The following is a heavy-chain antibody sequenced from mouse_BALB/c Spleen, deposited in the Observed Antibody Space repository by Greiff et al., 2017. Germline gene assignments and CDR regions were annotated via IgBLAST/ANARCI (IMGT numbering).Heavy chain of an antibody. CDR2: RSYDGSN. J-gene: IGHJ4*01. V-gene: IGHV3-6*02. CDR1: GYSITSGYY. D-gene: IGHD1-2*01. Sequence: EVQLQESGPGLVKPSQSLSLTCSVTGYSITSGYYWTWIRQFPGNTLEWMGYRSYDGSNNSNPALTNRISITRDTSKNQFFLKLNSVTTEDTATYYCAYISTATWAMDGWGQGTSVTVAA. CDR3: AYISTATWAMDG.